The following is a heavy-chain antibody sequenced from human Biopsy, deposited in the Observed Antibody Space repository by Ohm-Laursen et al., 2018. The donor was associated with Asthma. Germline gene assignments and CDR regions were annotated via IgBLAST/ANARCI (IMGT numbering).Heavy chain of an antibody. CDR2: VSSDGHNK. CDR3: ARQSGQDYGDSSGFDI. V-gene: IGHV3-30*03. Sequence: SSLRLSCAASGFAFSQCGMHWVRQGPGKGLEWVALVSSDGHNKYYEDSVKGRFTISRDNSRNRLYLQINRLTVEDSAVYFCARQSGQDYGDSSGFDIWGQGTKVAVSS. D-gene: IGHD3-22*01. J-gene: IGHJ3*02. CDR1: GFAFSQCG.